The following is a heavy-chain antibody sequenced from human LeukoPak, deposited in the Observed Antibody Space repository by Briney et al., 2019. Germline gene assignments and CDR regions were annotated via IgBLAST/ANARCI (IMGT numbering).Heavy chain of an antibody. CDR2: INPNSGGT. CDR1: GYTFTGYY. J-gene: IGHJ4*02. D-gene: IGHD2-2*01. CDR3: ARVVVPAAPTRESDY. Sequence: ASVKVSCKASGYTFTGYYMRWVRQAPGQGLEWMGWINPNSGGTNYAQKFQGRVTMTRDTSISTAYMELSRLRSDDTAVYYCARVVVPAAPTRESDYWGQGTLVTVSS. V-gene: IGHV1-2*02.